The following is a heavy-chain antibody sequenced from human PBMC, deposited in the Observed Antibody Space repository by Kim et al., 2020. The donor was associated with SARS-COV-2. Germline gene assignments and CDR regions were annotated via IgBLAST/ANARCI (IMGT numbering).Heavy chain of an antibody. CDR1: GYNFPSYW. V-gene: IGHV5-51*01. Sequence: GESLKISCKGSGYNFPSYWIGWVRQMPGKGLEWMGIIYPGDSDTRYSPSFQGQVTISADKSTTTAYLQWSSLKASDTAMYYCTRSAAPYDYYFDYWGQGT. CDR3: TRSAAPYDYYFDY. CDR2: IYPGDSDT. D-gene: IGHD3-16*01. J-gene: IGHJ4*02.